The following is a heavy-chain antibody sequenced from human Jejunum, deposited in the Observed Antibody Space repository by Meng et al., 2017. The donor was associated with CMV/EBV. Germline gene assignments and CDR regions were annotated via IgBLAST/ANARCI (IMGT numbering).Heavy chain of an antibody. CDR1: ISSSGYY. Sequence: ISSSGYYWTWIRQPPGKGLEWIGYIYNSGTTSYNPSLKSRLTMSVDTSKNQLSLKLYSVTAADTAVYYCARTLAHCSSTSCYPYFDYWGQGTLVTVSS. J-gene: IGHJ4*02. V-gene: IGHV4-30-4*01. D-gene: IGHD2-2*01. CDR3: ARTLAHCSSTSCYPYFDY. CDR2: IYNSGTT.